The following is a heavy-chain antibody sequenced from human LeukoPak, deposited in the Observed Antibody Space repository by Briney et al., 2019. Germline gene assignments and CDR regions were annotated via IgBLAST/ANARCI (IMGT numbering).Heavy chain of an antibody. Sequence: SVKVSCKASGGTFSSYAISWVRQAPGQGLEWMGRIIPIFGTANYAQKFQGRVTITTDESTSTAYMELSSLRSGDTAVYYCAREAIVVPITKYFDYWGQGTLVTVSS. J-gene: IGHJ4*02. CDR1: GGTFSSYA. CDR3: AREAIVVPITKYFDY. D-gene: IGHD3-22*01. CDR2: IIPIFGTA. V-gene: IGHV1-69*05.